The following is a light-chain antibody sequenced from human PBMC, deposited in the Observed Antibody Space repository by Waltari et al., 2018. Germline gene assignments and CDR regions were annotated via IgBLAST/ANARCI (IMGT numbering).Light chain of an antibody. CDR3: QSADSSGTYV. V-gene: IGLV3-25*03. CDR2: KDR. Sequence: SYELTQPPSVSVSPGQTARITCSGAALPKQYAYWYQQKPGQAPVLGIYKDRERPSGIPERFSGSSSGTTVTLTISGVQAEDEADYYCQSADSSGTYVFGTGTKVTVL. CDR1: ALPKQY. J-gene: IGLJ1*01.